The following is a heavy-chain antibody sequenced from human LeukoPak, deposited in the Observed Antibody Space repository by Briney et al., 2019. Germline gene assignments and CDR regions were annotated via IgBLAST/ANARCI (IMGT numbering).Heavy chain of an antibody. CDR1: GFSFSTYA. CDR3: AREELADY. CDR2: ISSSSSYI. V-gene: IGHV3-21*01. J-gene: IGHJ4*02. D-gene: IGHD6-13*01. Sequence: GGSLRLSCAASGFSFSTYAMNWVRQAPGKGLEWVSSISSSSSYIYYADSVKGRFTISRDNAKNSLYLQMNSLRAEDTAVYYCAREELADYWGQGTLVTVSS.